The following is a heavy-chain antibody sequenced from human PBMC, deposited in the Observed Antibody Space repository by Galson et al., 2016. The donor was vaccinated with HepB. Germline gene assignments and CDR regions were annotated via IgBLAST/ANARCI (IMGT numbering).Heavy chain of an antibody. Sequence: SLRLSCAASGFSVNDNNMCWVCQAPGKGLEWVSVVHGNGDIYYADSVKGRFSTSRDIRMNTLSLHMKSLRAEDTAMYYCASFGGSYIGGWGQGTLVTVSS. J-gene: IGHJ4*02. CDR3: ASFGGSYIGG. CDR2: VHGNGDI. V-gene: IGHV3-53*01. D-gene: IGHD3-16*01. CDR1: GFSVNDNN.